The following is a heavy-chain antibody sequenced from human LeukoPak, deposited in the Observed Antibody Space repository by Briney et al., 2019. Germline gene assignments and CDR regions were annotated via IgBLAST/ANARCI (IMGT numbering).Heavy chain of an antibody. D-gene: IGHD2-15*01. CDR2: ISSGSVHI. V-gene: IGHV3-21*01. CDR1: GFTFSRHS. CDR3: ARCRGGSSHHSDDY. J-gene: IGHJ4*02. Sequence: PGGSLRLSCVASGFTFSRHSMNWVRQAPGKGLEWVASISSGSVHIYYADSVRGRFTLSRDNARNSLYLKMDSLRADDTAFYYCARCRGGSSHHSDDYGGEGSLVTVSS.